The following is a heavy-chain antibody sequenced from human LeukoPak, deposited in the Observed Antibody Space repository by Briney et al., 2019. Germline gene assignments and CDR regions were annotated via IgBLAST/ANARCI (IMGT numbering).Heavy chain of an antibody. CDR3: ARYNSPAPYYYYGMDV. Sequence: SETLSLTCTVSGGSISSYYWSWIRQPPGKGLEWIGYIYYSGGTNYNPSLKSRVTISVDTSKNQFSLKLSSATAADTAVYYCARYNSPAPYYYYGMDVWGQGTTVTVSS. CDR1: GGSISSYY. CDR2: IYYSGGT. V-gene: IGHV4-59*01. J-gene: IGHJ6*02. D-gene: IGHD5-24*01.